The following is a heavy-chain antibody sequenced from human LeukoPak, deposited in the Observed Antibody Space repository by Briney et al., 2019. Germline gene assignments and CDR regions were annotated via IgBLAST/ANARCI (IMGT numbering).Heavy chain of an antibody. V-gene: IGHV1-69*04. Sequence: SVKVSCKASGGTFSSYAISWVRQAPGQGLEWMGRIIPILGIANYAQKFQGRVTITADKSTSTAYMELSSLRSEDTAVYYCARVPTILTGFYYFDYWGQGTLVTVSS. J-gene: IGHJ4*02. CDR2: IIPILGIA. CDR3: ARVPTILTGFYYFDY. CDR1: GGTFSSYA. D-gene: IGHD3-9*01.